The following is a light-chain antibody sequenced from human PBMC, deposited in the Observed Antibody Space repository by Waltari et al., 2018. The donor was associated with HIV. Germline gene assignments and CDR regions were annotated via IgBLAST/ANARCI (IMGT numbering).Light chain of an antibody. J-gene: IGKJ2*01. CDR1: HTIDNW. V-gene: IGKV1-5*03. Sequence: DIQMTQAPSTLSASIGDRVTITCRASHTIDNWMAWYQQQPGIAPKVIIAKASILEGEVSSRFSGSGFGTEFTLTIRSLQPDDFATYYCQQYKTYCSFGQGT. CDR2: KAS. CDR3: QQYKTYCS.